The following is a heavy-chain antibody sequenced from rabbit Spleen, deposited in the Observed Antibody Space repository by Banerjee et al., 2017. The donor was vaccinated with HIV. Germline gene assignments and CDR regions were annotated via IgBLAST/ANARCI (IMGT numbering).Heavy chain of an antibody. CDR1: GVSFSGSSY. CDR2: IDTGSSGFT. Sequence: QSLEESGGDLVKPGASLTLTCIASGVSFSGSSYMCWVRQAPGKGLEWIACIDTGSSGFTYFASWAKDRFTIAKTSSTTVTLQMTSLTAADTATYFCARDTSSSFSSYGMDLWGQGTLVTVS. CDR3: ARDTSSSFSSYGMDL. D-gene: IGHD1-1*01. V-gene: IGHV1S40*01. J-gene: IGHJ6*01.